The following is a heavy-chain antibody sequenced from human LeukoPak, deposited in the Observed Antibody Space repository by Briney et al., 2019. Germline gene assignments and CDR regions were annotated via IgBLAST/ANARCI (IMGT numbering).Heavy chain of an antibody. D-gene: IGHD1-1*01. V-gene: IGHV4-34*01. CDR3: ARFTTADEDDSAFDH. CDR1: GGSLRRHF. CDR2: INLVGIT. J-gene: IGHJ4*02. Sequence: PSETLSLTCAVSGGSLRRHFWAWIRQPPGTGLEWIGEINLVGITTYNKSLGGRASISMDTSNNQFSLTLQSVTAADTALYFCARFTTADEDDSAFDHWGQGSLVIVSS.